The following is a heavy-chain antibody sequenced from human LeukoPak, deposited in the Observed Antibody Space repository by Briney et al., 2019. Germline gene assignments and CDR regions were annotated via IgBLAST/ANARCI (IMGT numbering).Heavy chain of an antibody. J-gene: IGHJ3*01. CDR3: ARASIVVVPAA. CDR1: GYSISSGYY. D-gene: IGHD2-2*01. CDR2: IYHSGST. V-gene: IGHV4-38-2*02. Sequence: PSETLSLTCTVSGYSISSGYYWGWIRQPPGKGLGWIGSIYHSGSTYYNPSLKSRVTISVDTSKNQFSLKLSSVTAADTAVYYCARASIVVVPAAWGQGTMVTVSS.